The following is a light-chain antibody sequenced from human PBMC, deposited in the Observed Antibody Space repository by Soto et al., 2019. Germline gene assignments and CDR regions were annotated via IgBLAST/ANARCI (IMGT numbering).Light chain of an antibody. Sequence: QSVLAQPASVSGSPGQSITISWTGTSSDVGAYNSVAWYQHNPGKAPKLMIYDVSNRPSGVSSRFSGSKSANTASLSISGLQADDEADYYCSSYTSSSTLVFGTGTKVT. J-gene: IGLJ1*01. V-gene: IGLV2-14*01. CDR1: SSDVGAYNS. CDR2: DVS. CDR3: SSYTSSSTLV.